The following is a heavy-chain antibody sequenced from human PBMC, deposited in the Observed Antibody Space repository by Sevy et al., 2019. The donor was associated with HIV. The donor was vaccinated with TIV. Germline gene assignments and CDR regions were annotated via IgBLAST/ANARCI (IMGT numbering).Heavy chain of an antibody. V-gene: IGHV3-21*01. CDR2: ISSSSSYI. D-gene: IGHD3-10*01. Sequence: GGSLRLSCVGSEFTFSSYSMNWVRQAPGKGLEWVSSISSSSSYIYYAYSVKGRFTISRDNTKKSLSLQMNSLRAEDTAVYYCARDRDGSGSSGGYGMDVWGQGTTVTVSS. CDR3: ARDRDGSGSSGGYGMDV. CDR1: EFTFSSYS. J-gene: IGHJ6*02.